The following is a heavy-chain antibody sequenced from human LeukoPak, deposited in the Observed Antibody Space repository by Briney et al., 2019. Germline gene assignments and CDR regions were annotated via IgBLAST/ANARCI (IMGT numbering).Heavy chain of an antibody. CDR3: AKAQEMATVISTFDI. V-gene: IGHV3-23*01. J-gene: IGHJ3*02. D-gene: IGHD5-24*01. Sequence: PGGSLRLSCAASGFTFRSYAMTWVRQAPGKGLQWVSTISGSTGHTYYADSVKGRFTISRDNFKNMLYVQMNSLRAEDTALYYCAKAQEMATVISTFDIWGQGTMVTVSS. CDR2: ISGSTGHT. CDR1: GFTFRSYA.